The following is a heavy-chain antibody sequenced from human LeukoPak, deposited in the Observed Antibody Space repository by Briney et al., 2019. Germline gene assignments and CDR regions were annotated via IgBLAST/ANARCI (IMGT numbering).Heavy chain of an antibody. Sequence: GGSLRLSCTASEFSFSSYDMHWVRQAPGKGLEWVSVIYGGGNIYYADSVKGRFTISRDNSKNTLYLQMNSLRAEDTAVYYCARGAGYNYPYYFDYWGQGTLVTVSS. CDR1: EFSFSSYD. CDR3: ARGAGYNYPYYFDY. V-gene: IGHV3-53*01. J-gene: IGHJ4*02. CDR2: IYGGGNI. D-gene: IGHD5-24*01.